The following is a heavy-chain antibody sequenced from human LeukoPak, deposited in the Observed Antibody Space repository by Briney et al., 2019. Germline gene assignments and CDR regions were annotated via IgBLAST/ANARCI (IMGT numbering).Heavy chain of an antibody. J-gene: IGHJ4*02. CDR3: AKGRRLFGSSPLDY. CDR1: GFTFSSYG. Sequence: GGSLRLSCAASGFTFSSYGMHWVRQAPGKGLEWVAFIRYDGSNKYYADSVKGRFTISRDNSKNTLYLQMNSLRAEDTAVYYCAKGRRLFGSSPLDYWGQGTLVTVSS. V-gene: IGHV3-30*02. D-gene: IGHD6-6*01. CDR2: IRYDGSNK.